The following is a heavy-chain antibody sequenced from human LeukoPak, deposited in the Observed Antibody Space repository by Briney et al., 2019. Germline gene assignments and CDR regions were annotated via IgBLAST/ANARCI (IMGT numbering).Heavy chain of an antibody. D-gene: IGHD3-9*01. CDR1: GYTFTSYG. CDR2: ISAYNGNT. J-gene: IGHJ4*02. V-gene: IGHV1-18*04. Sequence: ASVKVSCKASGYTFTSYGISWVRQAPGQGLEWMGWISAYNGNTNYAQKLQGGVTMTTDTSTSTAYMELRSLRSDDTAVYYCARDGLYYDILTGYYSPFDYWGQGTLVTVSS. CDR3: ARDGLYYDILTGYYSPFDY.